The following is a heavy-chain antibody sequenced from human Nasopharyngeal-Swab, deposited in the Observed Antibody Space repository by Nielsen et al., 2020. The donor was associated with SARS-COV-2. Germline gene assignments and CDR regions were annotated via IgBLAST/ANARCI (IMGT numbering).Heavy chain of an antibody. Sequence: WVRQAPGQGLEWMGGIIPIFGTANYAQKFQGRVTITADEFTSTAYMELSSLRSEDTAVYYCAREGVVAVAGSDYYGMDVWGQGTTVTVSS. J-gene: IGHJ6*02. D-gene: IGHD2-15*01. V-gene: IGHV1-69*01. CDR3: AREGVVAVAGSDYYGMDV. CDR2: IIPIFGTA.